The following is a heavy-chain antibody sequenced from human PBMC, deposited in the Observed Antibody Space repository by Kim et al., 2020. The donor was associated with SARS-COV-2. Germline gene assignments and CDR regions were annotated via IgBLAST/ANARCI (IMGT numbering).Heavy chain of an antibody. Sequence: AASVKGRFTNPRANSKNPLYLQMNSLRDEDTAVYYCAREYGYGDYWYFDLWGRGTLVTVSS. J-gene: IGHJ2*01. V-gene: IGHV3-53*01. CDR3: AREYGYGDYWYFDL. D-gene: IGHD4-17*01.